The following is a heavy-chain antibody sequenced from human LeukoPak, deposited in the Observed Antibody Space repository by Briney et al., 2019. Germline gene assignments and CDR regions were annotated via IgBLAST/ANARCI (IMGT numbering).Heavy chain of an antibody. Sequence: SVKVSCKASGGTFSSYAISWVRQAPGQGLEWMGGIIPIFGTANYAQKFQGRVTITADESTSTAYMELSSLRSEDTAVYYCARDQYGSGGYGGWRLGSAYNWFDPWGQGTLVTVSS. CDR1: GGTFSSYA. CDR2: IIPIFGTA. CDR3: ARDQYGSGGYGGWRLGSAYNWFDP. D-gene: IGHD3-10*01. V-gene: IGHV1-69*13. J-gene: IGHJ5*02.